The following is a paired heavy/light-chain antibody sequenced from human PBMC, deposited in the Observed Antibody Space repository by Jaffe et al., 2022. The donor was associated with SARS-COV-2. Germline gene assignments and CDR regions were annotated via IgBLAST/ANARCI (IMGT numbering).Heavy chain of an antibody. Sequence: QITLKESGPTLVKPTQTLTLTCSFSGFSLSTSGVGVGWIRQPPGKALEWLALIYWDDERRYWPSLKSRLTITKDTSKNQVVLTMTNMDPVDTATYYCAHRGYGSGDFGHDWFDPWGQGILITVSS. CDR3: AHRGYGSGDFGHDWFDP. CDR2: IYWDDER. J-gene: IGHJ5*02. V-gene: IGHV2-5*02. CDR1: GFSLSTSGVG. D-gene: IGHD3-10*01.
Light chain of an antibody. CDR2: DAS. V-gene: IGKV3-11*01. J-gene: IGKJ4*01. CDR3: QQRSNWPLT. CDR1: QSVSSD. Sequence: EIVLTQSPATLSLSPGERATLSCRASQSVSSDLAWYQQKPGQAPRLLIYDASNRATGIPDRFSGSGSGTDFTLTISSLEPEDFVVYYCQQRSNWPLTFGGGTKVEIK.